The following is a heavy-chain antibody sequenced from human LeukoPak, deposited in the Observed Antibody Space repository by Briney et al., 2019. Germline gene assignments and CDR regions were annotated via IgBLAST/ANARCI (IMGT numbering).Heavy chain of an antibody. V-gene: IGHV3-33*01. CDR1: GFTFSSYG. CDR3: ARDGQSYYGSGSYQGY. Sequence: GGSLRLSGVASGFTFSSYGMHWVRQAPGKGLEWVAVIWYDGSNKYYADSVKGRFTISRDNSKNTLYLQMNSLRAEDTAVYYCARDGQSYYGSGSYQGYWGQGTLVTVSS. CDR2: IWYDGSNK. J-gene: IGHJ4*02. D-gene: IGHD3-10*01.